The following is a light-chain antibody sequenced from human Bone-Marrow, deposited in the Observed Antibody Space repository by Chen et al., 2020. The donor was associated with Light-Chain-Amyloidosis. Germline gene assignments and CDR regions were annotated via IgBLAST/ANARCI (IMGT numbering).Light chain of an antibody. Sequence: SYVLTQPSSVSVAPGQTATIACGGNNIGSTSVHWYQQTPGQAPLLVVYDDSGRPSGLPERLSGSNSGNPATLTISRVEAGDEADYCCQVWDRSSDRPVFGGGTKLTVL. CDR1: NIGSTS. CDR3: QVWDRSSDRPV. CDR2: DDS. J-gene: IGLJ3*02. V-gene: IGLV3-21*02.